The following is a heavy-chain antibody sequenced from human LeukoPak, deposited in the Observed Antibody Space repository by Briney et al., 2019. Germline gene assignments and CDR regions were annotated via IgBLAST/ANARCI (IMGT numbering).Heavy chain of an antibody. D-gene: IGHD3-10*02. CDR3: AELGITMIGGV. CDR1: EFTFSSYG. J-gene: IGHJ6*04. CDR2: IRYDGGTK. Sequence: GGSLRLSCAASEFTFSSYGMHWVRQTPGRGLEGVAFIRYDGGTKYYRDSVKGRFTISRDNSKNTMYLQMNSLRAEDTAVYYCAELGITMIGGVWGKGTTVTISS. V-gene: IGHV3-30*02.